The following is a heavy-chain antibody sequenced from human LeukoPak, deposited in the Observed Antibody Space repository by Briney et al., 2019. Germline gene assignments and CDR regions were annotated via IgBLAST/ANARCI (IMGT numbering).Heavy chain of an antibody. CDR3: ARHELATGAFDL. Sequence: ASVKVSCKASGYTFTSYDINWVRQATGQGLEWMGWMNPNSGNTGYAQKFQGSVTITRNTSISTAYMELSSLRSEDTAVYYCARHELATGAFDLWGQGTMVTVSS. V-gene: IGHV1-8*03. CDR1: GYTFTSYD. D-gene: IGHD1-26*01. CDR2: MNPNSGNT. J-gene: IGHJ3*01.